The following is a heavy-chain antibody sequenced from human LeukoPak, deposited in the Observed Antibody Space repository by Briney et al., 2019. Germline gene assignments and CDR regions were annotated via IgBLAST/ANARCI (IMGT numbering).Heavy chain of an antibody. CDR1: GYSFTSYW. CDR3: ARRWGSIGPRGWFDP. CDR2: IYPADSDI. J-gene: IGHJ5*02. Sequence: GESLKISCKASGYSFTSYWIGWVRQMPGKGLEWMGIIYPADSDIRYSPSFQGQVIISADKSISTAYLQWSSLKASDTAMCYCARRWGSIGPRGWFDPWGQGTLVTVSS. D-gene: IGHD2-8*02. V-gene: IGHV5-51*01.